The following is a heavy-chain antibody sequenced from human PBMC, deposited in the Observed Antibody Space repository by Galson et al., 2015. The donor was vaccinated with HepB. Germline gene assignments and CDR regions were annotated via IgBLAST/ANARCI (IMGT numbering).Heavy chain of an antibody. Sequence: PALVKPTQTPTLTCTFSGFSLSTSGVGVGWIRQPPGKALEWLALIYWNDDKRCRPSLKRRLTITKDTSKNQVVLTMTNMDPVDTATYYCAHRQYSSGWYEGLSLFDQWGQGTLVTVSS. V-gene: IGHV2-5*01. CDR3: AHRQYSSGWYEGLSLFDQ. CDR1: GFSLSTSGVG. CDR2: IYWNDDK. D-gene: IGHD6-19*01. J-gene: IGHJ4*02.